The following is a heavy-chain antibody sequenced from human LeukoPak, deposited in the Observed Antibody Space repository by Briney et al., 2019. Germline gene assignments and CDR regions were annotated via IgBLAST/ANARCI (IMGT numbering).Heavy chain of an antibody. V-gene: IGHV3-30*02. D-gene: IGHD3-22*01. CDR2: IRYDGSNK. CDR1: GFTFSSYG. Sequence: PGGFLRLSCAASGFTFSSYGMHWVRQAPGKGLEWVAFIRYDGSNKYYADSVKGRFTISRDNSKNTLYLQMNSLRAEDTAVYYCANDVSADYYDSSGYYSEYFQHWGQGTLVTVSS. CDR3: ANDVSADYYDSSGYYSEYFQH. J-gene: IGHJ1*01.